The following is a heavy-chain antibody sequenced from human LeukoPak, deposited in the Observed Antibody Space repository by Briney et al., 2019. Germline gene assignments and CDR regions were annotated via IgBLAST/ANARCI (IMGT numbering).Heavy chain of an antibody. CDR1: GYSFSDNG. Sequence: ASVKVCRKASGYSFSDNGLNWVRQAPGQGLEWMGWISPYNGNTKYVENLEGRVTMTTDASTNTAHMELRSLTSDDTAVYYCAREGLGEYMAHDAFDLWGQGTMASVSS. J-gene: IGHJ3*01. CDR2: ISPYNGNT. CDR3: AREGLGEYMAHDAFDL. D-gene: IGHD3-16*01. V-gene: IGHV1-18*04.